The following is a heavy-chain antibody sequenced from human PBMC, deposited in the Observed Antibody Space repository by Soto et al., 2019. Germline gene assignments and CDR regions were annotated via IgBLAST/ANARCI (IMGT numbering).Heavy chain of an antibody. J-gene: IGHJ4*02. Sequence: SETLSLTCTVSGGSVTSSSYHWSWIRQPPGKGLEYIGYIYYSGSTNYNPSLKSRVTISVDTSKSKFTLTLSAATAADTAVYYCARLSRTVNYWGPGTLVTVSS. V-gene: IGHV4-61*01. D-gene: IGHD3-16*02. CDR1: GGSVTSSSYH. CDR3: ARLSRTVNY. CDR2: IYYSGST.